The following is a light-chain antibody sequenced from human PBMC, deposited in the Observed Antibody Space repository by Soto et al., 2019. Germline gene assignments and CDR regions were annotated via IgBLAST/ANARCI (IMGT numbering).Light chain of an antibody. CDR2: KAS. V-gene: IGKV1-5*03. CDR1: QNINDW. J-gene: IGKJ1*01. CDR3: QQYGANSPWT. Sequence: DIQVTQSPSTLSASVGDRVTINCRASQNINDWLAWYQQKSGKAPKVLIYKASSLESGVPSRFSGSGSGTEFTRTISSLQTEDFATYYCQQYGANSPWTFGQGTKVEIK.